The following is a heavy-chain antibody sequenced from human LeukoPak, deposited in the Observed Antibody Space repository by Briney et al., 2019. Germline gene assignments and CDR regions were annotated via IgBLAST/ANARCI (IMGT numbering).Heavy chain of an antibody. CDR2: MNPNSGNT. V-gene: IGHV1-8*01. CDR1: GYTFTSYD. Sequence: GASVTVSCKASGYTFTSYDINWVRQAPGQGLEWMGWMNPNSGNTGYAQKFQGRVTMTRNTSISTAYMELSSLRSEDTAVYYCATPSVLYSSSNPGLDYWGQGTLVTVSS. D-gene: IGHD6-6*01. J-gene: IGHJ4*02. CDR3: ATPSVLYSSSNPGLDY.